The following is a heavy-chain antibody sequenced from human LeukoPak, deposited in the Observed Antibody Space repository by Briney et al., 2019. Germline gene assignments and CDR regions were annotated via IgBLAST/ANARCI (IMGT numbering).Heavy chain of an antibody. CDR3: ARTSWSGYYSNNWFDP. CDR2: IYYSGST. V-gene: IGHV4-39*01. J-gene: IGHJ5*02. CDR1: GGSISSSSYY. Sequence: SETLSLTCTVSGGSISSSSYYWGWIRQPPGKGLEWIGSIYYSGSTYYNPSLKSRVTISVDTSKNQFSLELSSVTAADTAVYYCARTSWSGYYSNNWFDPWGQGTLVTVSS. D-gene: IGHD3-3*01.